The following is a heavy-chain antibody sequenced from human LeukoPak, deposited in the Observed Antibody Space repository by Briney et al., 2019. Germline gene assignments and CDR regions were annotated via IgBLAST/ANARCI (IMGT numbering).Heavy chain of an antibody. CDR3: VRLRRNSDTSGFYYYYDY. D-gene: IGHD3-22*01. V-gene: IGHV3-21*01. CDR2: VSVRSNYI. J-gene: IGHJ4*02. CDR1: GYTFSSYS. Sequence: GGSLRLSCAASGYTFSSYSINWVRQAPGKGLEWVSSVSVRSNYIYYADSVRGRFSISRDDARDSLYLQMNSLRAEDTAVYYCVRLRRNSDTSGFYYYYDYWGQGTLVTVSS.